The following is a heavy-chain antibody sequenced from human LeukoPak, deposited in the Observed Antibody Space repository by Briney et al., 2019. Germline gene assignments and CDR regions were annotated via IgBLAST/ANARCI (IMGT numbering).Heavy chain of an antibody. CDR1: GFTFSNYA. CDR3: ARAGQSDY. V-gene: IGHV3-21*04. J-gene: IGHJ4*02. CDR2: ISSSSSYI. Sequence: PGGSLRLSCAASGFTFSNYAMNWVRQAPGKGLEWVSSISSSSSYIYYADSVKGRFTTSRDNAKNSLFLQVNSLRAEDTAVYYCARAGQSDYWGQGTLVTVSS.